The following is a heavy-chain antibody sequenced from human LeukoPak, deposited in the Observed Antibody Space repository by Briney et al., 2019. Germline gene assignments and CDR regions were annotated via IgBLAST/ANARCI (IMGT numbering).Heavy chain of an antibody. CDR1: GAIFSNHA. V-gene: IGHV3-23*01. CDR3: ASTSMVRRVITPFDY. Sequence: GGSLRLSCAASGAIFSNHAMSWVRQAPGKGGEWGSLISGTGVTTYYAASVKGRFTISRDNSKNTLYLQMNSLTAEAAALYYSASTSMVRRVITPFDYWGQGTLVTVSS. CDR2: ISGTGVTT. D-gene: IGHD3-10*01. J-gene: IGHJ4*02.